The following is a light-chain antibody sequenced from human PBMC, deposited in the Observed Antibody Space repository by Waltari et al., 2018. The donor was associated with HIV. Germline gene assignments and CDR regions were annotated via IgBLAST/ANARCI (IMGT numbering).Light chain of an antibody. Sequence: QSVLTQPPSASGTPGQRVTISCSGSSSTIGSNSVYWYQQLPGTAPKLLIYRDNQRLSGVPDRFSGSKSGTSASLDISGLRSDDEADYYCATWDDSLSGVVFGGGTKVTVL. CDR3: ATWDDSLSGVV. V-gene: IGLV1-47*01. CDR2: RDN. J-gene: IGLJ2*01. CDR1: SSTIGSNS.